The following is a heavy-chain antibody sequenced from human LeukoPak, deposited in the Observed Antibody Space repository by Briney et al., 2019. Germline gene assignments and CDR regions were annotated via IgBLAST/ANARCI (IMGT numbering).Heavy chain of an antibody. CDR3: ARVCKLLWFGEVDY. CDR2: IYYSGST. V-gene: IGHV4-31*03. Sequence: PSQTLSLTCTVSGGSISSGVYYWSWIRQHPGKGLEWIGYIYYSGSTYYNPSLKSRVTISVDTSKNQFSLKLSSVTAADTAVYYCARVCKLLWFGEVDYWGQGTLVTVSS. D-gene: IGHD3-10*01. CDR1: GGSISSGVYY. J-gene: IGHJ4*02.